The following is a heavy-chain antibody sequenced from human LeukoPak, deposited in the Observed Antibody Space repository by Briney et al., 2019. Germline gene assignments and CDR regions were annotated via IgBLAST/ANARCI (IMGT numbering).Heavy chain of an antibody. D-gene: IGHD6-6*01. V-gene: IGHV1-69*13. Sequence: RASVKVSCKASGGTFSSYAISWVRQAPGQGLEWMGGIIPIFGTANYAQKFQGRVTITADESTSTAYMELSSLRSEDTAVYYCARPYSSSSYYYGMDVWGQGTTVTVSS. CDR2: IIPIFGTA. CDR1: GGTFSSYA. J-gene: IGHJ6*02. CDR3: ARPYSSSSYYYGMDV.